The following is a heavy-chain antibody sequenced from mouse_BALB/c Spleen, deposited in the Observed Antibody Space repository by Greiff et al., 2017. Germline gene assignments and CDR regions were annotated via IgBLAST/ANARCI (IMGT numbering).Heavy chain of an antibody. D-gene: IGHD2-3*01. CDR1: GFSLTGYG. J-gene: IGHJ1*01. CDR3: ARVGYYSYWYFDV. Sequence: VKLVESGPGLVAPSQSLSITCTVSGFSLTGYGVNWVRQPPGKGLEWLGMIWGDGSTDYNSALKSRLSISKDNSKSQVFLKMNSLQTDDTARYYCARVGYYSYWYFDVWGAGTTVTVSS. CDR2: IWGDGST. V-gene: IGHV2-6-7*01.